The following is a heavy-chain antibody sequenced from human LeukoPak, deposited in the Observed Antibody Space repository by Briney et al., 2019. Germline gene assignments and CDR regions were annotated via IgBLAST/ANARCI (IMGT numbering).Heavy chain of an antibody. D-gene: IGHD5-18*01. CDR3: ARRPVDTTMAPGRPFDY. Sequence: PSETLPLTCTVSGGSISSSSYYWGWIRQPPGRGLEWIGSISYSGRTYYIPSLTSRVTISVDTSKNQFSLKLSSVTAADTAVYYCARRPVDTTMAPGRPFDYWGQGTLVTVSS. CDR2: ISYSGRT. V-gene: IGHV4-39*01. J-gene: IGHJ4*02. CDR1: GGSISSSSYY.